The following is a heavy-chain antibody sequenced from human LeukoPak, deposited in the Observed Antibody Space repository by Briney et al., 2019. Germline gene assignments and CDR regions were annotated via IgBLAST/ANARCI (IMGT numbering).Heavy chain of an antibody. Sequence: GGSLRLSCAASGFTFDDYGMSWVRQAPGKGLEWVSGINWNGGSTGYADSVKGRVTISRDNAKNSLYLQMNSLRAEDTALYHCARRRYYDSSGYYYYFDYWGQGTLVTVSS. D-gene: IGHD3-22*01. J-gene: IGHJ4*02. CDR2: INWNGGST. CDR1: GFTFDDYG. V-gene: IGHV3-20*01. CDR3: ARRRYYDSSGYYYYFDY.